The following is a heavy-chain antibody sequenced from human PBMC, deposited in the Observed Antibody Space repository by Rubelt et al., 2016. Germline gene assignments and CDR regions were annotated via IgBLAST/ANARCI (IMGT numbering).Heavy chain of an antibody. D-gene: IGHD3-16*02. J-gene: IGHJ5*02. CDR1: GFTFTSYS. V-gene: IGHV3-21*01. CDR3: ARASYYDYVWESYRYFDWFDP. Sequence: VQLVESGGGLVKPGGSLRLSCAASGFTFTSYSMNWVRQAPGKGLEWVSSISSGGSHMYYADSVKGRFTISRDNAKNSLYLQMLSLRAEDTAVYYCARASYYDYVWESYRYFDWFDPWGQGTLVTVSS. CDR2: ISSGGSHM.